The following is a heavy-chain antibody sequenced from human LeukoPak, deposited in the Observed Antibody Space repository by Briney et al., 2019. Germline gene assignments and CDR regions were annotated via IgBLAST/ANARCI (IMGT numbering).Heavy chain of an antibody. D-gene: IGHD3-22*01. CDR2: IKQDGSEK. CDR1: GLAFCVYR. Sequence: GGSLRLSCAASGLAFCVYRMRLVRQAPGKGLEWVANIKQDGSEKYYVDSVKGRFTISRDNAKNSLYLQMNSLRAEDTAMSYCASDRVYADSSGYPFDYWGQGTLVTVSS. CDR3: ASDRVYADSSGYPFDY. J-gene: IGHJ4*02. V-gene: IGHV3-7*01.